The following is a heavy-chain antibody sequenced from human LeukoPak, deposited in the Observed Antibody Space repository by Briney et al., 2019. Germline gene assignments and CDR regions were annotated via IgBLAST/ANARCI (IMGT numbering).Heavy chain of an antibody. CDR2: MNPNSGNT. J-gene: IGHJ4*02. CDR3: ARELPVYDILTGYCAYPDY. Sequence: ASVKVSCKASGYTFTSYDINWVRQATGQGLEWMGWMNPNSGNTGYAQKFQGRVTMTRNTSISTAYMELSSLRSDDTAVYYCARELPVYDILTGYCAYPDYWGQGTLVTVSS. V-gene: IGHV1-8*01. D-gene: IGHD3-9*01. CDR1: GYTFTSYD.